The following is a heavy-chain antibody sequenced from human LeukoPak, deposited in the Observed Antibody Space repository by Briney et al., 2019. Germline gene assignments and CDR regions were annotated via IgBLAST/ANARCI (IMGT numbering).Heavy chain of an antibody. Sequence: GGSLRLSCAASGFTVSSNCMNWVRQAPGKGLEWVSIIYSGGNTHYADSVKGRFTISRDNSQNTLYLQMNSLRPEDAAVYYCARLLYYYDSSIYQRYFDYWGQGTLVTVSS. D-gene: IGHD3-22*01. J-gene: IGHJ4*02. CDR2: IYSGGNT. CDR1: GFTVSSNC. V-gene: IGHV3-53*01. CDR3: ARLLYYYDSSIYQRYFDY.